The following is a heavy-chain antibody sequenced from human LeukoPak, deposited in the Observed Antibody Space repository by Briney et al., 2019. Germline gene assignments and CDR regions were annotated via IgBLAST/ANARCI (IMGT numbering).Heavy chain of an antibody. CDR3: TTLKGGGFYD. CDR2: IISKTDGGTT. V-gene: IGHV3-15*01. D-gene: IGHD4-17*01. J-gene: IGHJ5*02. Sequence: GGSLRLSCTASGFNFGDFAMSWVRQAPGKGLEWVGRIISKTDGGTTENAAPVKGRFTISRDDSKDTLYLQMNSLKTEDTAVYYCTTLKGGGFYDWGQGTLVTVSS. CDR1: GFNFGDFA.